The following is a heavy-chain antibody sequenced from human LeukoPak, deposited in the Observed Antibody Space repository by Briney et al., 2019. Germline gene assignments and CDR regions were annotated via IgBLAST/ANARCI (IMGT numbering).Heavy chain of an antibody. V-gene: IGHV4-59*01. Sequence: SETLSLTCSVSGGSISSDYWNWIRQPPGKGLEWIGNIYNSGSTNYNPSLKSRVTISVDTSKNQFSLMVSPVTAADTAVYYCARSRFGSGTYCYYGVDVWGQGTTVTVSS. CDR2: IYNSGST. J-gene: IGHJ6*02. D-gene: IGHD3-10*01. CDR1: GGSISSDY. CDR3: ARSRFGSGTYCYYGVDV.